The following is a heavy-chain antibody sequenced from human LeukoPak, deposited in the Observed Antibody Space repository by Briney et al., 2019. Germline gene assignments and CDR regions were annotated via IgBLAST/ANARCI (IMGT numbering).Heavy chain of an antibody. J-gene: IGHJ5*02. CDR3: ATVGIAAAGYWFDP. V-gene: IGHV1-24*01. D-gene: IGHD6-13*01. CDR2: FDPEDGET. Sequence: ASVKVSCKVSGYTLTELSMHWVRQAPGKGLEWMGGFDPEDGETIYAQKFQGRVTMTEDTSTDTACMELSRLRSEDTAVYYCATVGIAAAGYWFDPWGQGTLVTVSS. CDR1: GYTLTELS.